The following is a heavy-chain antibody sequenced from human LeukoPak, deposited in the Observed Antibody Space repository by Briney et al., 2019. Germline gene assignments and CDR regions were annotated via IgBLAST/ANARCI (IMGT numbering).Heavy chain of an antibody. D-gene: IGHD6-13*01. V-gene: IGHV3-48*03. CDR3: AREYSSTWYAGRGLFDY. J-gene: IGHJ4*02. Sequence: GGSPRLSCAASGFTFSNYGMNWVRQAPGKGLEWLSYISSSGSTINYADSVKGRVTISRDNAKNSLYLQMNSLRAEDTAIYYCAREYSSTWYAGRGLFDYWGQGTLVTVSS. CDR2: ISSSGSTI. CDR1: GFTFSNYG.